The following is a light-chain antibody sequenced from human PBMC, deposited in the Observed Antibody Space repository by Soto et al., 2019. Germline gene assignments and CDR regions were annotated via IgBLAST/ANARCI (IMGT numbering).Light chain of an antibody. V-gene: IGKV1-9*01. Sequence: IQLTQSPSSLSASVGDRVTISCLASPGIANFLAWYQQKPGKAPKLLLYGAPTLQSGVPSRFSGSGSGTDFTLTISSLQPEDFATYYCQQLNSFPIPFGPGTKVDIK. CDR3: QQLNSFPIP. CDR2: GAP. CDR1: PGIANF. J-gene: IGKJ3*01.